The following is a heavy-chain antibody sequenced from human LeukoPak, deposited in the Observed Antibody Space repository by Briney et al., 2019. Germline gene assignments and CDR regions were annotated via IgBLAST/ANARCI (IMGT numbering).Heavy chain of an antibody. Sequence: SETLSLTCTVSGGSICSSSYYWGWIRQPPGKGLEWIGSIYYSGSTYYNPSLKSRVTISVDTSKNQSSLKLSSVTAADTAVYYCARHDIVVVPAAMGAFDIWGQGTMVTVSS. D-gene: IGHD2-2*01. CDR3: ARHDIVVVPAAMGAFDI. V-gene: IGHV4-39*01. CDR2: IYYSGST. J-gene: IGHJ3*02. CDR1: GGSICSSSYY.